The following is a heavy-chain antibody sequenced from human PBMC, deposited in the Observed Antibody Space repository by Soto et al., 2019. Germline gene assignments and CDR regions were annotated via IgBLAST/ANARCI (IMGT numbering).Heavy chain of an antibody. D-gene: IGHD6-19*01. CDR2: IWYDGSNK. J-gene: IGHJ5*02. CDR1: GFTFSSYG. CDR3: ARDAVAGTWGDGGGWFDP. Sequence: QVQLVESGGGMVQPGRSLRLSCAASGFTFSSYGMHWVRQAPGKGLEWVAVIWYDGSNKYYADSVKGRFTISRDNSKNTLYLQMNSLRAEDTAVYYCARDAVAGTWGDGGGWFDPWGQGTLVTVSS. V-gene: IGHV3-33*01.